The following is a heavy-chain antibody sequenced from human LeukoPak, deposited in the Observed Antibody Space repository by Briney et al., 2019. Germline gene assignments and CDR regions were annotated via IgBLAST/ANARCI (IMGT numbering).Heavy chain of an antibody. CDR3: ARKCKQTGRWLQNDAFDI. CDR2: IYYSGST. CDR1: GGSISTSNYY. V-gene: IGHV4-61*05. Sequence: SETLSLTCTVSGGSISTSNYYWGWIRQPPGKGLEWIGYIYYSGSTNYNPSLKSRVTISVDTSKNQFSLKLSSVTAADTAVYYCARKCKQTGRWLQNDAFDIWGQGTMVTVSS. D-gene: IGHD5-24*01. J-gene: IGHJ3*02.